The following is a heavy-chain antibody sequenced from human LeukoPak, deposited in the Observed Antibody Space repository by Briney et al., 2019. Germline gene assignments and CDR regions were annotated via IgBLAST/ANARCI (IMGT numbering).Heavy chain of an antibody. Sequence: GGSLRLSCAASGFSISSYAMSWVRQAPGKGLEWVSVISGSGSSTYYADSVKGRFTISRDNSKTTLYLQMNNLRAEDTAVYYCAKDRVLNGDYFDYWGQGTLVTVSS. CDR1: GFSISSYA. CDR3: AKDRVLNGDYFDY. CDR2: ISGSGSST. J-gene: IGHJ4*02. D-gene: IGHD2-8*01. V-gene: IGHV3-23*01.